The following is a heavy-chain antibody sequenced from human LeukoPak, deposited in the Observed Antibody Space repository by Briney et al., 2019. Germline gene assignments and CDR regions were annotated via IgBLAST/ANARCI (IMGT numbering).Heavy chain of an antibody. V-gene: IGHV4-34*01. CDR1: GGSRSGYY. J-gene: IGHJ4*02. D-gene: IGHD2-2*01. CDR3: ARATSRELDY. Sequence: SETLSLTCAVYGGSRSGYYWSWIRQPPGKGLEWIGEINHSGSTNYNPSLKSRVTISVDTSKNQFSLKLSSVTAADTAVYYCARATSRELDYWGQGTLVTVSS. CDR2: INHSGST.